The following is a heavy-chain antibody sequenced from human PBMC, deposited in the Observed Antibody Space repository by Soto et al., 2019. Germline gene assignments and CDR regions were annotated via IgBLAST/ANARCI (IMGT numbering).Heavy chain of an antibody. Sequence: SETLALTCRVSGGTIRGYYWTWIRQPAGKGLEWIGRIYSSGNTKYNPSLPSRVTMSLDTSNNQFSLRLTSVTAADTAVYYCARGQRFSDWFDPWGQGTLVIVSS. CDR3: ARGQRFSDWFDP. CDR2: IYSSGNT. D-gene: IGHD3-3*01. CDR1: GGTIRGYY. J-gene: IGHJ5*02. V-gene: IGHV4-4*07.